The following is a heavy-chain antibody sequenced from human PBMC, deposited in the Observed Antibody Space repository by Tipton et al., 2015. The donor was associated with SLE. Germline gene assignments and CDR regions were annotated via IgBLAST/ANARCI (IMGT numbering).Heavy chain of an antibody. CDR3: ARWGQQLATMDY. D-gene: IGHD6-13*01. J-gene: IGHJ4*01. CDR1: GSPISSVYF. Sequence: LRLSCAVSGSPISSVYFWGWIRQPPGKGLEWIGSINHSGNTYYNTSLRSRVTISGDTSKNQFSLKLTSVTAAETAVYHCARWGQQLATMDYWGHGTLDTVSS. CDR2: INHSGNT. V-gene: IGHV4-38-2*01.